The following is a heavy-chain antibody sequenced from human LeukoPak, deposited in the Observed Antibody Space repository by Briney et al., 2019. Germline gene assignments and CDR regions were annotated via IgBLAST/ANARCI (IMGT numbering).Heavy chain of an antibody. J-gene: IGHJ5*02. D-gene: IGHD3-10*01. V-gene: IGHV4-59*01. Sequence: SETLSLTCTVSGGSISSYYWSWIRQPPGKGLEWIGYIYYSGSTNYNPSLKSRVTISVDTSKNQFSLKLSSVTAADTAVYYCARGGYGSGSFGYWFDPWGQGTLVTVSS. CDR1: GGSISSYY. CDR2: IYYSGST. CDR3: ARGGYGSGSFGYWFDP.